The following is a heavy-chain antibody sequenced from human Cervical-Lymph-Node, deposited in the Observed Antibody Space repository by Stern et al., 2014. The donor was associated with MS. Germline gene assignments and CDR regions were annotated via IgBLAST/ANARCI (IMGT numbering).Heavy chain of an antibody. CDR2: IYPGDSDT. V-gene: IGHV5-51*04. CDR3: ARHPPRRSSSDPNFGLDV. D-gene: IGHD6-6*01. CDR1: GYTFSKNW. Sequence: EVQLVESGAEVKKPRDSLKISCKGSGYTFSKNWIAWVRQMPGKGLEWMGIIYPGDSDTRYSPSFQGQVPMPADKPINPAYLQWNSLKASDTAIYYCARHPPRRSSSDPNFGLDVWGQGTTVTVSS. J-gene: IGHJ6*02.